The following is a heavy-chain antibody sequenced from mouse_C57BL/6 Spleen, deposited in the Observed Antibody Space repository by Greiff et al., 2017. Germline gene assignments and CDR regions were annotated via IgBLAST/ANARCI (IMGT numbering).Heavy chain of an antibody. CDR3: AREYYYGSSHWYYDV. V-gene: IGHV1-18*01. J-gene: IGHJ1*03. CDR1: GYTFTDYN. Sequence: EVQGVESGPELVKPGASVKIPCTASGYTFTDYNMDWVKQSHGKSLEWIGDINPNNGGTIYNQKFKGKATFTVDKSSSTADLELRSLTSEDTAVYYCAREYYYGSSHWYYDVWGTGTTVTVSA. D-gene: IGHD1-1*01. CDR2: INPNNGGT.